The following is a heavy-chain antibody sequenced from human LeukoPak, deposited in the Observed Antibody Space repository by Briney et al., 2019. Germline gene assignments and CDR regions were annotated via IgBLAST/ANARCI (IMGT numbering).Heavy chain of an antibody. CDR3: ARDLVGGLGAFDI. CDR1: GGSISSGGYY. Sequence: PSQTLSLTCTVSGGSISSGGYYWSWIRQHPGKGLEWIGYIYYSGSTYHNPSLKSRVTISVDTSKNQFSLKLSSVTAADTAVYYCARDLVGGLGAFDIWGQGTMVTVSS. CDR2: IYYSGST. J-gene: IGHJ3*02. D-gene: IGHD1-26*01. V-gene: IGHV4-31*03.